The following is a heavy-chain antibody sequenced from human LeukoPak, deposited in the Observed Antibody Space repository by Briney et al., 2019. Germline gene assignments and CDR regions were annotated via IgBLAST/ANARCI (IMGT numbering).Heavy chain of an antibody. Sequence: ASVKVPCKASGYTFTGYYMHWVRQAPGQGLEWMGWINPNSGGTNYAQKFQGRVTMTRDTSISTAYMELSRLRSDDTAVYYCARGGIVVVPAAMAYYYYYGMDVWGQGTTVTVSS. J-gene: IGHJ6*02. D-gene: IGHD2-2*01. CDR1: GYTFTGYY. CDR3: ARGGIVVVPAAMAYYYYYGMDV. CDR2: INPNSGGT. V-gene: IGHV1-2*02.